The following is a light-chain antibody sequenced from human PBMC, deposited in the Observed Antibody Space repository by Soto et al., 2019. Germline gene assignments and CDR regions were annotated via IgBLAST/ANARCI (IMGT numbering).Light chain of an antibody. CDR3: SSYTSGSTLEV. CDR1: SSDVGGYNY. Sequence: QSALIQPASVSGSPGQSITISCTGTSSDVGGYNYVSWYQQHPGKAPKLMIYEVSNRPSGVSNRFSGSKSGNTASLTISGLQAEDEADYYCSSYTSGSTLEVFGTGTKVTVL. J-gene: IGLJ1*01. V-gene: IGLV2-14*01. CDR2: EVS.